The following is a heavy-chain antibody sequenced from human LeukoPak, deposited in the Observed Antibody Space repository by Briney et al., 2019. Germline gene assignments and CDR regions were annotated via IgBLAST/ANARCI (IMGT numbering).Heavy chain of an antibody. D-gene: IGHD5-12*01. CDR3: ARDSAGYSGYDPNHDAFDI. V-gene: IGHV3-11*04. CDR1: GFTFSDYY. CDR2: ISSSGSTI. Sequence: GGSLRLSCAASGFTFSDYYMSWIRQAPGKGLEWVSYISSSGSTIYYADSVKGRFTISRDNAKNSLYLQMNSLRAEDTAVYYCARDSAGYSGYDPNHDAFDIWGQGTMVTVSS. J-gene: IGHJ3*02.